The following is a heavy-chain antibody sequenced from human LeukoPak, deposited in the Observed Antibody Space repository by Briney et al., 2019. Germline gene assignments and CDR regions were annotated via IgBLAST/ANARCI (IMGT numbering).Heavy chain of an antibody. CDR1: GFTFSSYV. D-gene: IGHD2-15*01. Sequence: GGSLRLSCAASGFTFSSYVMSWVRQAPGKGLEWVSAISGNGGSTYYADSVKGRFTISRDNSKNTLYLQMNSLRAEDTAVYYCASGVIVVVVAATSVGTDYWGQGTLATVTS. CDR2: ISGNGGST. CDR3: ASGVIVVVVAATSVGTDY. J-gene: IGHJ4*02. V-gene: IGHV3-23*01.